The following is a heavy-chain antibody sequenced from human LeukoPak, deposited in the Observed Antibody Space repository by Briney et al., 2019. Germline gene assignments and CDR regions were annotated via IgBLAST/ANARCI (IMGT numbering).Heavy chain of an antibody. CDR3: ASRRTMTTETTWGYYYYYYMDV. Sequence: SETLSLTCAVYGGSFSGYYWSWIRQPPGKGLEWIGEINHSGSTNYNPSLKSRVTISVDTSKNQFSLNLSSVTAADTAVYYCASRRTMTTETTWGYYYYYYMDVWGKGTTVTVSS. J-gene: IGHJ6*03. CDR1: GGSFSGYY. D-gene: IGHD4-11*01. CDR2: INHSGST. V-gene: IGHV4-34*01.